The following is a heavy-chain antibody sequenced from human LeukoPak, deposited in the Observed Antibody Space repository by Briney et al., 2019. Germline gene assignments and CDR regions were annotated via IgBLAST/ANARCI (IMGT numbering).Heavy chain of an antibody. J-gene: IGHJ3*02. CDR3: TLVPDAFDI. CDR1: GFTFSNAW. Sequence: GGSLRLSCAASGFTFSNAWMSWVRQAPGKGLEWVGLIKSKTDGGTTDYAAPVKGRFTISRDDSKNTLYLHMNSLNTDDTAVYYCTLVPDAFDIWGPGTMVTVSS. V-gene: IGHV3-15*01. CDR2: IKSKTDGGTT.